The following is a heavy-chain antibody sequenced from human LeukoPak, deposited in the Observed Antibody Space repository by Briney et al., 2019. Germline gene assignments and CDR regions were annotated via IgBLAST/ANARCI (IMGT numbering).Heavy chain of an antibody. J-gene: IGHJ3*02. CDR3: ARELRIVVVPAAPADAFDI. D-gene: IGHD2-2*01. CDR2: INHSGST. V-gene: IGHV4-34*01. CDR1: GGSFSGYY. Sequence: PSETLSLTCAVYGGSFSGYYWSWIRQPPAKGLEWIGEINHSGSTNYNPSLKSRVTISVDTSKNQSSLKLSSVTAADTAVYYCARELRIVVVPAAPADAFDIWGQGTMVTVSS.